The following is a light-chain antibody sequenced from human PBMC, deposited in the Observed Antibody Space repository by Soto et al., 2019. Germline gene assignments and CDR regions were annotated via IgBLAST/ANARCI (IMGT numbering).Light chain of an antibody. CDR1: QSISSE. Sequence: EIVMTQSPATLSLSPGESATLSCRASQSISSELAWYQQKPGQPPRLLIYGASTRATGVPARFTGSGSGSYFTLAISGLQSEDFAVYYCQQGHNWPLTFGQGTRLEI. CDR2: GAS. V-gene: IGKV3-15*01. J-gene: IGKJ2*01. CDR3: QQGHNWPLT.